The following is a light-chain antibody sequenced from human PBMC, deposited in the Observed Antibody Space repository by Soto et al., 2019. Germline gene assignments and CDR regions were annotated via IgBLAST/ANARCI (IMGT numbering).Light chain of an antibody. CDR3: QQLNSYPRT. J-gene: IGKJ1*01. Sequence: DIQLTQSPSFLSASVGDRVTITCRASQGISSYLAWYQQKPGKAPNLLIYAASTLQSGVPSRFRGSGSWTEFTLTISSLQPEDFTTYYCQQLNSYPRTFGQGTKVEIK. CDR1: QGISSY. CDR2: AAS. V-gene: IGKV1-9*01.